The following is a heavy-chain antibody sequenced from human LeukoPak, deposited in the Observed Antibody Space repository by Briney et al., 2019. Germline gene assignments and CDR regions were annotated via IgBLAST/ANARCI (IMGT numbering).Heavy chain of an antibody. CDR3: ARVGQGEWFFDL. CDR2: ISASGTIT. Sequence: PGGSLRLSCAASGFTFTDFAMNWVRQAPGKGLEWVSTISASGTITYYADSVKGRFTISRDNAMNTLYLQMNSLGAEDTAVYYCARVGQGEWFFDLWGRGTLVTVSS. D-gene: IGHD1-26*01. V-gene: IGHV3-23*01. J-gene: IGHJ2*01. CDR1: GFTFTDFA.